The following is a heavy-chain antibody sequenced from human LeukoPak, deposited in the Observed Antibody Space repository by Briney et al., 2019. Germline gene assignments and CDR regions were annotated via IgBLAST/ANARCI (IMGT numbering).Heavy chain of an antibody. CDR1: GFTFNNYQ. J-gene: IGHJ4*02. V-gene: IGHV3-48*03. CDR3: ARGEYYFDY. CDR2: ISSSGRTI. Sequence: PGGSLRLSCAASGFTFNNYQMNWVRQAPGKGLECISYISSSGRTIYYVDPLKGRFTVSRDNAKNSLYLRMNNLRAEDTAVYYCARGEYYFDYWGQGTLVTVSS.